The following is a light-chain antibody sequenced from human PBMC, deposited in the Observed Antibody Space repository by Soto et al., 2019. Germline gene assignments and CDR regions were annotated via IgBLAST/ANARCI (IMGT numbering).Light chain of an antibody. J-gene: IGKJ3*01. CDR2: WAS. Sequence: DIVMTQSPDSLAVSLGERATINCKSSQSVLYSSNNKNYLAWYQQKPGQPPKLLIYWASTRQSGVPDRFSGSGSGTDFTLTISSLQAEDVAVYYCQHYFYIPFTFGPGTKVDIK. V-gene: IGKV4-1*01. CDR3: QHYFYIPFT. CDR1: QSVLYSSNNKNY.